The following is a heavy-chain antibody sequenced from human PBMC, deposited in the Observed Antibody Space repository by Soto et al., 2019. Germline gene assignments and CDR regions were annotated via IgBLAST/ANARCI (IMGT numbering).Heavy chain of an antibody. CDR1: GFTFGDYA. CDR3: TRDRDFWSGFPGY. J-gene: IGHJ4*02. D-gene: IGHD3-3*01. CDR2: IRSKAYGGTT. Sequence: GESLKISCTASGFTFGDYAMSWFRQAPGKGLEWVGFIRSKAYGGTTEYAASVKGRFTISRDDSKSIAYLQMNSLKTEDTAVYYCTRDRDFWSGFPGYWGQGTLVTVSS. V-gene: IGHV3-49*03.